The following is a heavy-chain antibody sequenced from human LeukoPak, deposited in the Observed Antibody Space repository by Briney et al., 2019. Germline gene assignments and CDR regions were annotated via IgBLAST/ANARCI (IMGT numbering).Heavy chain of an antibody. Sequence: ASVKVSCKVSGYTFIENYIHWVRQAPGQGLEWMGLINPHTGAANYSQKFQGRVTMTRDTSISTAYMHLTRLKFDDTAVYYCARGKSVYSPWGQGTPVTVSS. V-gene: IGHV1-2*02. CDR1: GYTFIENY. D-gene: IGHD3-3*01. CDR3: ARGKSVYSP. CDR2: INPHTGAA. J-gene: IGHJ4*02.